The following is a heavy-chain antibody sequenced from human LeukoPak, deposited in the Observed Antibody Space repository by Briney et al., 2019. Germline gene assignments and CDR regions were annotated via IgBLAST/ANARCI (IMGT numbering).Heavy chain of an antibody. CDR3: AREVRMAAAGIDY. Sequence: PSETLPLTCTVSGGSISSSSYYWGWIRQPPGKGLEWIGSIYYSGSTYYNPSLKSRVTISVDTSKNQFSLKLSSVTAADTAVYYCAREVRMAAAGIDYWGQGTLVTVSS. J-gene: IGHJ4*02. D-gene: IGHD6-13*01. CDR2: IYYSGST. V-gene: IGHV4-39*07. CDR1: GGSISSSSYY.